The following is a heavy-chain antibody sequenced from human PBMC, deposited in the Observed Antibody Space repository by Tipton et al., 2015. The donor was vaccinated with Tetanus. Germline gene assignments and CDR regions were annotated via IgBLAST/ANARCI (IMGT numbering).Heavy chain of an antibody. D-gene: IGHD3-16*01. J-gene: IGHJ3*02. Sequence: SLRLSCAASGFTFSSYGMHWVRQAPGKGLEWVAVIWYDGSNKYYADSVKGRFTISRDNSKNTLYLQMNSLRAEDTAVYYCARGGRLGEADDAFDIWGQGTMVTVSS. V-gene: IGHV3-33*01. CDR1: GFTFSSYG. CDR2: IWYDGSNK. CDR3: ARGGRLGEADDAFDI.